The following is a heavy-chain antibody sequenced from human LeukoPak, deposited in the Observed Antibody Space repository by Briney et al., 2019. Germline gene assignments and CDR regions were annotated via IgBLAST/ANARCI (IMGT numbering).Heavy chain of an antibody. CDR1: GGTFSSYA. CDR2: IIPIFGTA. D-gene: IGHD3-10*01. CDR3: ASSLLWFGEPRSG. V-gene: IGHV1-69*13. Sequence: SVKVSCKASGGTFSSYAISWVRQAPGQGLEWMGGIIPIFGTANYAQKFQGRVTIAADESTSTAYMELSSLRSEDTAVYYCASSLLWFGEPRSGWGQGTLVTVSS. J-gene: IGHJ4*02.